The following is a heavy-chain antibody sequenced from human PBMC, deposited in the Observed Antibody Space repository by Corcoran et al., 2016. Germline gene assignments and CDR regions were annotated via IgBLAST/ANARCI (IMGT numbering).Heavy chain of an antibody. D-gene: IGHD3-3*01. CDR3: AREANYDFWSRHHRPAGWFDP. V-gene: IGHV4-4*07. J-gene: IGHJ5*02. Sequence: QVQLQESGPGLVEPSETLSLTCTVSGGSISSYYWSWIRQPAGKGLEWIGRIYTSGSTNYNPSLKSRVTMSVDTSKNQFSLKLSSVTAADTAVYYCAREANYDFWSRHHRPAGWFDPWGQGTLVTVSS. CDR1: GGSISSYY. CDR2: IYTSGST.